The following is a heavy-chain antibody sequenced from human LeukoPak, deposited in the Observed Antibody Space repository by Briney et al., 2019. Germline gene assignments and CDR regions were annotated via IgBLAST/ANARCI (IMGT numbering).Heavy chain of an antibody. CDR1: GFTFSTYS. J-gene: IGHJ6*03. CDR2: ISSGNSYI. CDR3: ARYCSSSRCLYYYHMDV. D-gene: IGHD2-2*01. Sequence: NPGGSLRLSCAASGFTFSTYSMNWVRQAPGKGLEWVSSISSGNSYIYYADSVKGRFTISRDDAKNSLYLQMNSLRAEDTAVYYCARYCSSSRCLYYYHMDVWGKGTTVTVSS. V-gene: IGHV3-21*01.